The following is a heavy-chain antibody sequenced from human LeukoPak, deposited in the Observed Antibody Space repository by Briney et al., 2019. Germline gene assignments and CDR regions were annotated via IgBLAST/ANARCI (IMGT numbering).Heavy chain of an antibody. J-gene: IGHJ4*02. Sequence: GGSLRLSCAASGFTFTSYRMNWVRQAPGKGLAWVSGVSSSGDNTHYADSVKGRFTISRDNSSNMLFLQMNSLRAEDTAVYYCVKGGWFDDWGQGTLVTVSS. CDR2: VSSSGDNT. D-gene: IGHD6-19*01. CDR3: VKGGWFDD. CDR1: GFTFTSYR. V-gene: IGHV3-23*01.